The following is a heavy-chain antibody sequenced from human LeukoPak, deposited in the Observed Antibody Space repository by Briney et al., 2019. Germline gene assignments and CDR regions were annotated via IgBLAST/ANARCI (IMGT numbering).Heavy chain of an antibody. V-gene: IGHV3-30*18. D-gene: IGHD6-19*01. CDR2: ISYDGSNK. CDR3: AKGVAVATDYHYGMDV. CDR1: GFTFSSYG. Sequence: PGRSLRLSCAASGFTFSSYGMHWVRQAPGKGLEWVAVISYDGSNKYYADSVKGRFTISRDNSKNTLYLQMNSLRAEDTAVYYCAKGVAVATDYHYGMDVWGQGTTVTVSS. J-gene: IGHJ6*02.